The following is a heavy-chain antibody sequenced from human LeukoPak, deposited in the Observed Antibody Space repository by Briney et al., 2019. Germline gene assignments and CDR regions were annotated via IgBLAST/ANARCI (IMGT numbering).Heavy chain of an antibody. J-gene: IGHJ4*02. CDR2: IYSGGST. Sequence: GGSLRLSCTASGFTFGDYVMSWVRQAPGKGLEWVSVIYSGGSTYYADSVKGRFTISRDNSKNKLYLQMNSLRAEDAAVYYCARRGYSSDYWGQGTLVTVSS. D-gene: IGHD5-18*01. CDR1: GFTFGDYV. V-gene: IGHV3-66*01. CDR3: ARRGYSSDY.